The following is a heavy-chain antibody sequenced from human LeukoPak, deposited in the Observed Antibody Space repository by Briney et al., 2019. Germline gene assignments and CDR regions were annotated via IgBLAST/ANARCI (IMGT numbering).Heavy chain of an antibody. V-gene: IGHV3-23*01. J-gene: IGHJ4*02. CDR3: AKDPPDCYGDCPFDS. D-gene: IGHD2-21*02. Sequence: GGSLRLSCAASEFTFSSFAMSWVRQAPGKGLDWVSSISSDNSHTYYADSVKGRFTISRDNSKNTLYLQMNSLRAEDTAVYYCAKDPPDCYGDCPFDSWGQGRLVTVSS. CDR2: ISSDNSHT. CDR1: EFTFSSFA.